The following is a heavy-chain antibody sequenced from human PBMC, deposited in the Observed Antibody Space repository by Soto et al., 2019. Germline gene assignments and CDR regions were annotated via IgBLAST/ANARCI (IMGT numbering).Heavy chain of an antibody. CDR1: GYTFTSYD. D-gene: IGHD2-2*01. Sequence: ASVKVSCKASGYTFTSYDINWVRQATGQGLEWMGWMNPNSGNTGYAQKFQGRVTMTRNTSISTAYMELSSLRSEDTAVYYCARGAYCSSTSCYSYAFDIWGQGTMVTVSS. CDR3: ARGAYCSSTSCYSYAFDI. V-gene: IGHV1-8*01. CDR2: MNPNSGNT. J-gene: IGHJ3*02.